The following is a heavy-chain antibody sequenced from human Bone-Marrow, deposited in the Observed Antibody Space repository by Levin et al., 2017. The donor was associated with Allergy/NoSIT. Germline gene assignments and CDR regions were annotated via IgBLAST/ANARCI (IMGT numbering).Heavy chain of an antibody. D-gene: IGHD6-19*01. V-gene: IGHV3-33*01. CDR3: VRDSGLYGLDV. J-gene: IGHJ6*02. CDR1: GFTFTTYG. Sequence: PGGSLRLSCATSGFTFTTYGMHWVRQAPDKGLEWVAVIWHDGKKKFHADSVRGRMTISRENDENTVSLQMKSLTVEDTAVYYCVRDSGLYGLDVWGQGTTVIVSS. CDR2: IWHDGKKK.